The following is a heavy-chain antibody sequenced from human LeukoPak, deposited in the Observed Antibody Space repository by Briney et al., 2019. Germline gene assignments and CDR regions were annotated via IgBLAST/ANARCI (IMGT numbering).Heavy chain of an antibody. J-gene: IGHJ3*02. Sequence: SETLSLTCTVSGGSISSYYWSWIRQPPGKGLEWVGYIYYSGSTNYNPSLKSRVTISVDTSKNQFSLKLSSVTAADTAVYYCARDPPYDSSGYYPSNAFDIWGQGTMVTVSS. CDR2: IYYSGST. V-gene: IGHV4-59*01. D-gene: IGHD3-22*01. CDR3: ARDPPYDSSGYYPSNAFDI. CDR1: GGSISSYY.